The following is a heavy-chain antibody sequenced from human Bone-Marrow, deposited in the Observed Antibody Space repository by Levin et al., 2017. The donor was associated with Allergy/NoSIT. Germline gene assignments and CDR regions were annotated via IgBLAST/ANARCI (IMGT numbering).Heavy chain of an antibody. CDR1: GYTFTGYY. D-gene: IGHD2-15*01. V-gene: IGHV1-2*02. Sequence: GESLKISCKASGYTFTGYYMHWVRQAPGQGLEWMGWINPNSGGTNYAQKFQGRVTMTRDTSISTAYMELSRLRSDDTAVYYCARVACSGGSCDPAERQLSYYYGMDVWGQGTTVTVSS. CDR2: INPNSGGT. J-gene: IGHJ6*02. CDR3: ARVACSGGSCDPAERQLSYYYGMDV.